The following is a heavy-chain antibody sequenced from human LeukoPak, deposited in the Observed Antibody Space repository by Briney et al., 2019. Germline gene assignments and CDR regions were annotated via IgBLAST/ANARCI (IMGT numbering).Heavy chain of an antibody. J-gene: IGHJ4*02. CDR2: ISSSSSYI. CDR3: ARSEAAAAPGDY. D-gene: IGHD6-13*01. CDR1: GFTFSSYS. Sequence: AGGSLRLSCAASGFTFSSYSMNWVRHAPGKGLEWVSSISSSSSYIYYADSVKGRFTISRDNAKTSLYLQMNSLRAEDTAVYYCARSEAAAAPGDYWGQGTLVTVSS. V-gene: IGHV3-21*01.